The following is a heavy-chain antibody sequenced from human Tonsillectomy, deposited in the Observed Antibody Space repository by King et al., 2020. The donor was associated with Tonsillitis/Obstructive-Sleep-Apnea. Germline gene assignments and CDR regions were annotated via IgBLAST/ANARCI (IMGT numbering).Heavy chain of an antibody. J-gene: IGHJ6*03. D-gene: IGHD3-3*01. CDR1: GGSFSGYY. CDR2: INHSGST. CDR3: ARGRVFGVVIRGARDYYYMDV. V-gene: IGHV4-34*01. Sequence: VQLQQWGAGLLKPSETLSLTCAVYGGSFSGYYWTWIRQPPGKGLEWIGEINHSGSTNYNPSLKSRITISVDTSKNHFSLKLGSVTAADTAVYYCARGRVFGVVIRGARDYYYMDVWGKGTTVTVSS.